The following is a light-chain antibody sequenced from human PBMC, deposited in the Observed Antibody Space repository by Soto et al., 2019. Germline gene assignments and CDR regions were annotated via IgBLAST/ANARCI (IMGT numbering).Light chain of an antibody. Sequence: DILMTQSPSTLSASVGDRLTITCRASQTVTNRLAWYQQRPGTAPKLLIFGASNLKSEVPSRFSASGSGTEFILAISSLQSDDFGTYYCQQYHIYPWTFGQGTKVEI. CDR3: QQYHIYPWT. CDR2: GAS. CDR1: QTVTNR. V-gene: IGKV1-5*03. J-gene: IGKJ1*01.